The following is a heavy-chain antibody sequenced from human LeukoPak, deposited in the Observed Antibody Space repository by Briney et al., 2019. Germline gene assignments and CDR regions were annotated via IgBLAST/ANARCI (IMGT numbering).Heavy chain of an antibody. V-gene: IGHV1-69*04. CDR2: IIPILGIA. CDR1: GGTFSSYA. J-gene: IGHJ4*02. Sequence: ASVKVSCKASGGTFSSYAISWVRQAPGQGLEWMGRIIPILGIANYAQKSQGRVTITADKSTSTAYMELSSLRSEDTAVYYCARFGDYYDSSGPYYFDYWGQGTLVTVSS. D-gene: IGHD3-22*01. CDR3: ARFGDYYDSSGPYYFDY.